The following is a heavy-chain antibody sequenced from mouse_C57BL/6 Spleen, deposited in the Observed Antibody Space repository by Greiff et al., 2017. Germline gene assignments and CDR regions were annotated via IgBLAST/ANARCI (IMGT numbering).Heavy chain of an antibody. D-gene: IGHD1-1*01. CDR2: ILPGSGST. CDR1: GYTFTGYW. Sequence: QVQLKQSGAELMKPGASVKLSCKATGYTFTGYWIEWVKQRPGHGLEWIGEILPGSGSTNYNEKFKGKATFTADTSSNTAYMQLSSLTTEDSAIYYCARKGGRGDWFAYWGQGTLVTVSA. J-gene: IGHJ3*01. CDR3: ARKGGRGDWFAY. V-gene: IGHV1-9*01.